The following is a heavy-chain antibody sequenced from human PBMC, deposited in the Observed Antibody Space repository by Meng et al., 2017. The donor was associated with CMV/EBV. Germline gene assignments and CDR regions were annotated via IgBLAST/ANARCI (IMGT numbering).Heavy chain of an antibody. V-gene: IGHV3-30*02. CDR3: AKDKQYYDSSGWIDY. J-gene: IGHJ4*02. Sequence: LTCAASGFTFSSYGMHWVRQAPGKGLEWVAFIRYDGSNKYYADSVKGRFTISRDNSKNTLYLQMNSLRAEDTAVYYCAKDKQYYDSSGWIDYWGQGTLVTVSS. D-gene: IGHD3-22*01. CDR2: IRYDGSNK. CDR1: GFTFSSYG.